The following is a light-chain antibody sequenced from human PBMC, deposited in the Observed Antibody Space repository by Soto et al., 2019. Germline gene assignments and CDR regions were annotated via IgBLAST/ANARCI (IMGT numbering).Light chain of an antibody. CDR3: QGHSTYPRT. J-gene: IGKJ1*01. CDR2: GAS. CDR1: QGISTY. V-gene: IGKV1-9*01. Sequence: DIKLTQSPSFLSASVGDTVTTTFRASQGISTYLAWYQQKPGKAPKNLIYGASTLQSGVPSRFSGSGSGTEFTLTISSLQPEDFATYYCQGHSTYPRTFGPGTKVDIK.